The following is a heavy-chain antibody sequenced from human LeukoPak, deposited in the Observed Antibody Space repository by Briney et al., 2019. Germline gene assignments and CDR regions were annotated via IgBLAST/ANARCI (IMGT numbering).Heavy chain of an antibody. D-gene: IGHD6-13*01. Sequence: PSGTLSLTCAVSGASISSNCWWSRVRQPPGKGLEWIGEIYHSGITNYNPSLKSRLTISVDKSKNEFSLKLSSVTAADTAVYYCAREDSSTSYVDYWGQGILVTVSS. CDR3: AREDSSTSYVDY. J-gene: IGHJ4*02. CDR2: IYHSGIT. V-gene: IGHV4-4*02. CDR1: GASISSNCW.